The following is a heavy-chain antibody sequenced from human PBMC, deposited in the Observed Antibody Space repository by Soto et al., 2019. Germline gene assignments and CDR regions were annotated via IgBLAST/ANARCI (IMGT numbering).Heavy chain of an antibody. D-gene: IGHD3-16*01. CDR1: GVPFSSYG. V-gene: IGHV3-30*18. CDR2: ISYDGSNK. J-gene: IGHJ4*02. CDR3: AKSLGNPQFDY. Sequence: GGSLRLSCAASGVPFSSYGMHLVRQAPGKGLEWVAVISYDGSNKYYADSVKGRFTISRDNSKNTLYLQMNSLRAEDMAVYYCAKSLGNPQFDYWGQGTLVTVSS.